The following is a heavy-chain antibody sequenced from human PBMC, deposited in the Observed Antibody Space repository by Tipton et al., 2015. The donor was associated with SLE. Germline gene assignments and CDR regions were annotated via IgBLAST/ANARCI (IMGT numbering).Heavy chain of an antibody. D-gene: IGHD2-15*01. V-gene: IGHV4-4*07. CDR3: ARALGYCSGGSCHSGFDP. CDR2: IYTSGST. Sequence: TLSLTCTVSGGSISSYYWSWIRQPAGKGLEWIGRIYTSGSTNYNPSLKSRVTMSVDTSKNQFSLKLSAVTAADPAVYYCARALGYCSGGSCHSGFDPRGQRTLVTGSS. J-gene: IGHJ5*02. CDR1: GGSISSYY.